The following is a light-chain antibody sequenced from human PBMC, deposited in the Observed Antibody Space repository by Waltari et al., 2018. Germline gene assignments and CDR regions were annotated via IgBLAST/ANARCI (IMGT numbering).Light chain of an antibody. Sequence: QSALTQPASVSGSPGQSITISCTGTSSDIGRYNYVPWYQHHPDKAPKLMIFDVNNRPAGVFGRFSGSKAGNTASLTMSGVQAEDKADDYCSSYTTTSTLLVVFGGGTKLTVL. CDR3: SSYTTTSTLLVV. J-gene: IGLJ2*01. V-gene: IGLV2-14*03. CDR2: DVN. CDR1: SSDIGRYNY.